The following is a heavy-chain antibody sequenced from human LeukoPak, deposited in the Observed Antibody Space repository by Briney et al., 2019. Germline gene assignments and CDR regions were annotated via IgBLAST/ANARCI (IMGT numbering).Heavy chain of an antibody. Sequence: PSETLSLTCTVSGGSFSSGSYSWSWIRQFAGKGLEWIGRIYSSGSTNYNPSLKSRVTISIDTSKNQFSLKLTSVTAADTAVYYCAREGDWNDLDYWGQGTLVTVSS. V-gene: IGHV4-61*02. D-gene: IGHD1-1*01. CDR3: AREGDWNDLDY. CDR2: IYSSGST. J-gene: IGHJ4*02. CDR1: GGSFSSGSYS.